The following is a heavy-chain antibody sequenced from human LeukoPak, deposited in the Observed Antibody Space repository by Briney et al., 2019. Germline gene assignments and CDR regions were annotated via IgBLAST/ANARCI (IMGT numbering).Heavy chain of an antibody. V-gene: IGHV4-4*02. CDR1: GGSISSSNW. CDR2: IYHSGST. Sequence: SGTLSLTCAVSGGSISSSNWWSWVRQPPGKGLEWIGEIYHSGSTNYNPSLKSRVTISVDKSKNQFSLQLNSVTPEDTAVYYCARDRRMTPNWFDPWGQGTLVTVSS. CDR3: ARDRRMTPNWFDP. J-gene: IGHJ5*02. D-gene: IGHD2-15*01.